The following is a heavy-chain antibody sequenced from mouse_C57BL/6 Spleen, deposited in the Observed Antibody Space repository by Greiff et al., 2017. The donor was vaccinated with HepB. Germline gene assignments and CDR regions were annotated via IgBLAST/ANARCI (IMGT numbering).Heavy chain of an antibody. V-gene: IGHV1-42*01. CDR2: INPSTGGT. D-gene: IGHD1-1*01. Sequence: VQLKQSGPELVKPGASVKISCKASGYSFTGYYMNWVKQSPEKSLEWIGEINPSTGGTTYNQKFKAKATLTVDKSSSTAYMQLKSLTPEDSAVYYCARDYYGSSYGFYAMDYWGQGTSVTVSS. CDR3: ARDYYGSSYGFYAMDY. CDR1: GYSFTGYY. J-gene: IGHJ4*01.